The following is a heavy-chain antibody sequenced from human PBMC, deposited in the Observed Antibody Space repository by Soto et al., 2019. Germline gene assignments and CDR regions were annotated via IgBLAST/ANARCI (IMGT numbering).Heavy chain of an antibody. Sequence: AAVKCSFKASGYTFIDYVISWVRQAPGQVLDWIGWISGYNGNRIYAQNFQGRVTMTTDTSISTAYMELRSLRSDDTAFYYCARHPDRAKATVNHCHGMELWGQGTTVTVSS. J-gene: IGHJ6*02. V-gene: IGHV1-18*01. CDR3: ARHPDRAKATVNHCHGMEL. D-gene: IGHD4-17*01. CDR2: ISGYNGNR. CDR1: GYTFIDYV.